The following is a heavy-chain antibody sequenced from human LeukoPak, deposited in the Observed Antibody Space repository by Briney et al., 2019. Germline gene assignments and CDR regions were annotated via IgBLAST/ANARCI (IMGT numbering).Heavy chain of an antibody. CDR1: GYTFTDHY. J-gene: IGHJ4*02. D-gene: IGHD3-10*01. CDR2: INPNSGGT. V-gene: IGHV1-2*02. Sequence: VASVKVSCKASGYTFTDHYIHWVRQAPGQGLEWMGWINPNSGGTNYAQKFQGRVTMTRDTSISTAYMDLIRLRYDDTAVYYCARDYFDYYGSGSQETDYWGQGTLVTVSS. CDR3: ARDYFDYYGSGSQETDY.